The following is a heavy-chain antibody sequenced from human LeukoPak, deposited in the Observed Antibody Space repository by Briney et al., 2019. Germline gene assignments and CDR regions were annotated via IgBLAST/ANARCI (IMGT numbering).Heavy chain of an antibody. Sequence: PGGSLRLSCAASGFTFSDYYMTWIRQAPGKGLEWGSYISTSGSIIHYADSVEVRFTISRDNAKNSIYLQMNSLRAEDTALYYCARDATTQVGYVYMDVWGKGTTVTISS. D-gene: IGHD5-18*01. V-gene: IGHV3-11*04. CDR3: ARDATTQVGYVYMDV. CDR2: ISTSGSII. J-gene: IGHJ6*03. CDR1: GFTFSDYY.